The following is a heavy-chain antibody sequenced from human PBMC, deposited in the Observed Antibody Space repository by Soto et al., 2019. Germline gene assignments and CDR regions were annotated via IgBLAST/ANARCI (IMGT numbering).Heavy chain of an antibody. CDR3: ARESAAGNYYYYGMDV. CDR2: FSYSGST. J-gene: IGHJ6*02. D-gene: IGHD6-13*01. Sequence: QVQLQESGPGLVKPSQTLSLTCTVYGGSISSGGYYWSWIRQHPGKGLEWMGYFSYSGSTYYNPSLKSRVTISVDTSKNQFSLKLSSVTAADTAVYYCARESAAGNYYYYGMDVWGQGNTVTVS. V-gene: IGHV4-31*03. CDR1: GGSISSGGYY.